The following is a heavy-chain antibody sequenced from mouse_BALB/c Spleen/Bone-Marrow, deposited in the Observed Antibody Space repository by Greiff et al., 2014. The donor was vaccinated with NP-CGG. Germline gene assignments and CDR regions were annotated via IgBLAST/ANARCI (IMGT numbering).Heavy chain of an antibody. CDR2: ISSGGGST. CDR1: GFAFSSYD. J-gene: IGHJ2*01. V-gene: IGHV5-12-1*01. CDR3: ARHRYYFDY. Sequence: EVKLVESGGGLVKPGGSLKLSCAASGFAFSSYDMSWVRQTPEKRLEWVAYISSGGGSTYYPDTVKGRFTISRDNAKNTLYLQMSSLKSEDTAMYYCARHRYYFDYWGQGTILTVSS.